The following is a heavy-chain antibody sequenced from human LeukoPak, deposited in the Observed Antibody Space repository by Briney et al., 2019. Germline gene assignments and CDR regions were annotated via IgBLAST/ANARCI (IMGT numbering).Heavy chain of an antibody. Sequence: SETLSLTCAVYGGSFSGYYWSWIRQPPGKGLEWIGEINHSGSTNYNPSLKSRVTISVDTSKNQFSLKLSSVTAADTAVYYCARVRRSARDAFDIWGQGTMVTVYS. V-gene: IGHV4-34*01. J-gene: IGHJ3*02. CDR2: INHSGST. D-gene: IGHD3-3*01. CDR3: ARVRRSARDAFDI. CDR1: GGSFSGYY.